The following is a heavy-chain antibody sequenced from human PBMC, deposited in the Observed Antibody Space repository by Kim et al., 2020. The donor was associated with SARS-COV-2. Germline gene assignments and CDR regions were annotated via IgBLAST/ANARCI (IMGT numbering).Heavy chain of an antibody. CDR2: IIPIFGTA. J-gene: IGHJ6*02. Sequence: SVKVSCKASGGTFSSYAISWVRQAPGQGLEWMGGIIPIFGTANYAQKFQGRVTITADESTSTAYMELSSLRSEDTAVYYCARGILGYCSGGSCYRDSYYYYGMDVWGQGTTVTVSS. CDR1: GGTFSSYA. D-gene: IGHD2-15*01. V-gene: IGHV1-69*13. CDR3: ARGILGYCSGGSCYRDSYYYYGMDV.